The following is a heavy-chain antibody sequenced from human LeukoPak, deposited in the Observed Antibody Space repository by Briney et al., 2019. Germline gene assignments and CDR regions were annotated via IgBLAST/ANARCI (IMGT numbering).Heavy chain of an antibody. CDR3: AADLISYCGGDCYPLGAFDI. D-gene: IGHD2-21*02. J-gene: IGHJ3*02. CDR1: GFTFTSCA. Sequence: TSVKVSCKASGFTFTSCAMQWVRQARGQRLEWIGWIVVGSGNTNYAQKFQERVTITRDMSTSTAYMELSSLRSEDTAVYYCAADLISYCGGDCYPLGAFDIWGQGTMVTVSS. CDR2: IVVGSGNT. V-gene: IGHV1-58*02.